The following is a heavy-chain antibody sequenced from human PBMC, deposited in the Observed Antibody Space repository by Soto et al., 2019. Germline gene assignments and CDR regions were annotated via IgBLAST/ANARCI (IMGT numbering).Heavy chain of an antibody. CDR2: IYFTGNT. D-gene: IGHD6-25*01. Sequence: SETLSLTCSASGGSITSSSHFWGWVRQPPGKGLEWVGTIYFTGNTYYTPSLKSRLTMSIDTSKNEFSLRLNSVTAADTAVYYCAGQTFTIAAASYGRSNWFDPWGQGTLVTVSS. J-gene: IGHJ5*02. V-gene: IGHV4-39*01. CDR3: AGQTFTIAAASYGRSNWFDP. CDR1: GGSITSSSHF.